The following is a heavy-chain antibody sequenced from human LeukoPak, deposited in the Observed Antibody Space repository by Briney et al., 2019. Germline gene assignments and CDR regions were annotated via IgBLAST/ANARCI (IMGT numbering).Heavy chain of an antibody. V-gene: IGHV1-46*01. CDR1: AHTFTSYF. Sequence: GASVKLSCKASAHTFTSYFIHWVRQAPGQGLEWMGMINPSGGSTSYAQKFQGRVTMTRDTSTSTVYMELSSLRSEDTAVYYCSRDSGSYADYWGQGTLVTVSS. D-gene: IGHD1-26*01. J-gene: IGHJ4*02. CDR2: INPSGGST. CDR3: SRDSGSYADY.